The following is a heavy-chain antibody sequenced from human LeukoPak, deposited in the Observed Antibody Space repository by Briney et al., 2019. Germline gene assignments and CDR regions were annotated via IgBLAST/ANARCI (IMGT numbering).Heavy chain of an antibody. V-gene: IGHV4-59*01. CDR1: GGSISSYY. D-gene: IGHD6-6*01. CDR3: ARESRAARNPIDY. Sequence: SETLSLTCTVSGGSISSYYWSWLRQPPGKGLERIGSIFSSGSTNYKPSLRSRVTISLDTSKNQFSLRLTSVTAADTAVYYCARESRAARNPIDYWGQGTLVTVSS. J-gene: IGHJ4*02. CDR2: IFSSGST.